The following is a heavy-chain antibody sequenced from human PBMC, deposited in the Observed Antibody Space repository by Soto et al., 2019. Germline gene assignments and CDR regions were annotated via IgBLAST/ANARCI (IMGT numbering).Heavy chain of an antibody. CDR3: ATHQYQLLNGPGPRWSYWFDP. V-gene: IGHV1-24*01. CDR2: FDPEDGET. J-gene: IGHJ5*02. D-gene: IGHD2-2*01. Sequence: ASVKVSCKVSGYTLTELSMHWVRQAPGKGLEWMGGFDPEDGETIYAQKFQGRVTMTEDTSTDTAYMELSSLRSEDTAGYYCATHQYQLLNGPGPRWSYWFDPWGQGTLVTVSS. CDR1: GYTLTELS.